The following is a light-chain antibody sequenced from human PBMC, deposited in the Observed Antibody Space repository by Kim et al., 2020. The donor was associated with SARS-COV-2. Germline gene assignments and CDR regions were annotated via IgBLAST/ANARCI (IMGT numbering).Light chain of an antibody. CDR3: QQYDSTPCA. V-gene: IGKV3-20*01. Sequence: WSTGERASCSCRASLSDSNRKIAWYQQKPGQAPRVLIYDASSRATGIPDRFSGSGSGTDFSLSISRLEPEDSAVFYCQQYDSTPCAFGQGTKLEI. CDR2: DAS. CDR1: LSDSNRK. J-gene: IGKJ2*02.